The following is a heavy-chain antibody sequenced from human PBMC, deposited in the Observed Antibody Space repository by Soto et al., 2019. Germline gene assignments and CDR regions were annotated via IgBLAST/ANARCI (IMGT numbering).Heavy chain of an antibody. V-gene: IGHV3-23*01. CDR2: IRGSGGGT. CDR3: AKDGSPGSGTYYPYYYGMDV. CDR1: GFTFYNYA. D-gene: IGHD3-10*01. J-gene: IGHJ6*02. Sequence: EVQLLESGGGLVQPGGSLRLSCAASGFTFYNYAMNWVRQAPGKGLEWVSAIRGSGGGTYYADSVKDRFTISRDNSKNTXYXXINTLRADDTAVYYCAKDGSPGSGTYYPYYYGMDVWGQGTTVTVSS.